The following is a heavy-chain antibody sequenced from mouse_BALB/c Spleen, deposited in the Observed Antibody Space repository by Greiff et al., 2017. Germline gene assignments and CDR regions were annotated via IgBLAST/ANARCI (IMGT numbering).Heavy chain of an antibody. CDR1: GFTFTSYT. CDR2: INPSSGYT. V-gene: IGHV1-4*02. Sequence: VQLQQSAAELARPGASVKMSCKASGFTFTSYTMHWVKQRPGQGLEWIGYINPSSGYTEYNQKFKDKTTLTADKSSSTAYMQLSSLTSEDSAVYYCASRDYSFAYWGQGTLVTVSA. D-gene: IGHD1-1*01. CDR3: ASRDYSFAY. J-gene: IGHJ3*01.